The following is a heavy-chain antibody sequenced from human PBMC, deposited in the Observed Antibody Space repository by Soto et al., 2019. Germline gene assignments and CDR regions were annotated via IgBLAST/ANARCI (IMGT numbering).Heavy chain of an antibody. Sequence: SETLSLTCAVSGYSISSGYYWGWIRQPPGKGLEWIGSIYHSGSTYYNPSLKSRVTISVDTSKNQFSLKLSSVTAADTAVYYCARVYYDSGAYYYDYFDYWGQGTLVTVSS. V-gene: IGHV4-38-2*01. D-gene: IGHD3-22*01. J-gene: IGHJ4*02. CDR1: GYSISSGYY. CDR2: IYHSGST. CDR3: ARVYYDSGAYYYDYFDY.